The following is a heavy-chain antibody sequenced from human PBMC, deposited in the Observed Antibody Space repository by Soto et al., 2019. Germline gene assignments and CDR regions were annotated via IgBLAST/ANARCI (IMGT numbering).Heavy chain of an antibody. CDR3: ACYRNVDIVATIEGRHYYGMDV. D-gene: IGHD5-12*01. CDR2: IIPIFGTA. CDR1: VGYRCRS. Sequence: VGYRCRSLSSPHHSTRQGLEWMGGIIPIFGTANYAQKFQGRVTITADESTSTAYMELSSLRSEDTAVYYCACYRNVDIVATIEGRHYYGMDVWGQGTTVTVSS. V-gene: IGHV1-69*01. J-gene: IGHJ6*02.